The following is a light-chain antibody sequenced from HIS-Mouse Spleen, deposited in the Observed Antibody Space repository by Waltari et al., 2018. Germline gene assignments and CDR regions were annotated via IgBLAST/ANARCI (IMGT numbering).Light chain of an antibody. Sequence: QSALTQPRSVSGSPGQSVPISCTGTSSDVGGYHYLSLYQQHPGKAPKLMIYDVSKRPSGVPDRFSGSKSGNTASLTISGLQAEDEADYYCCSYAGSYTLVFGGGTKLTVL. CDR1: SSDVGGYHY. V-gene: IGLV2-11*01. CDR3: CSYAGSYTLV. J-gene: IGLJ2*01. CDR2: DVS.